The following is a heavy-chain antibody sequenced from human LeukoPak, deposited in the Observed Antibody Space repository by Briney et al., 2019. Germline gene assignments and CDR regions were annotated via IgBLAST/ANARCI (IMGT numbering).Heavy chain of an antibody. J-gene: IGHJ5*02. CDR2: IYYSGST. CDR3: ARGGYYGSGNDFRFDP. D-gene: IGHD3-10*01. CDR1: GGSISSYY. Sequence: SESLSLTCTVSGGSISSYYWSWIRQPPGKGLEWIGYIYYSGSTNYKPSLKSRVTISVDTSKNQFSLKLSSVTAADTAVYYCARGGYYGSGNDFRFDPWGQGTLVTVSS. V-gene: IGHV4-59*01.